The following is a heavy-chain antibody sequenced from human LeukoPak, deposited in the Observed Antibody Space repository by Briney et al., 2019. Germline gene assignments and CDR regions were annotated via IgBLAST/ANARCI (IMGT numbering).Heavy chain of an antibody. V-gene: IGHV3-23*01. Sequence: GGSLRLSCAASGFTFSSYAMSWVGQAPGKGLEWVSAISGSGGSTYYADSVKGRFTMYRDNSKNTLYLQMNSLRPEDTAVYYCAKGHGCTNGVCYMDYWGQGTLVTVSS. CDR1: GFTFSSYA. D-gene: IGHD2-8*01. CDR2: ISGSGGST. J-gene: IGHJ4*02. CDR3: AKGHGCTNGVCYMDY.